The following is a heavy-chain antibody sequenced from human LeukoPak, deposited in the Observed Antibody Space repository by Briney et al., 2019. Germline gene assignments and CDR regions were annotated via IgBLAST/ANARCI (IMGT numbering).Heavy chain of an antibody. Sequence: ASVKVSCKASGYTFTAYYIHWVQQAPGQGLEWMGWINPNSGGTNYAQKFQGRVTMTRDTSISTAYMELSRLRSDDTAVYYCASNGYYYYYMDVWGKGTTVTVSS. CDR2: INPNSGGT. CDR3: ASNGYYYYYMDV. J-gene: IGHJ6*03. V-gene: IGHV1-2*02. D-gene: IGHD2-8*01. CDR1: GYTFTAYY.